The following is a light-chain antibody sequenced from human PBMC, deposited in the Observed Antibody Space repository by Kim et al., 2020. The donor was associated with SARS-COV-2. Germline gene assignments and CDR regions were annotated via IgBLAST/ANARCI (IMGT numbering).Light chain of an antibody. Sequence: GQSITLSCTGTSSDVGDYNFVSWYQQHPGRAPKLMIYDVSHRPSGVSNRFSGSKSGSTASLTISGLQAEDEADYYCSSFTTSTLYVFGAGTKVTVL. CDR2: DVS. J-gene: IGLJ1*01. CDR1: SSDVGDYNF. V-gene: IGLV2-14*03. CDR3: SSFTTSTLYV.